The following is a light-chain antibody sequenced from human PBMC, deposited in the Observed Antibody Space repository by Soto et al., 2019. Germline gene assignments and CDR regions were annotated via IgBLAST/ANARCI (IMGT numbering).Light chain of an antibody. V-gene: IGKV3-20*01. CDR1: QSVSSRY. CDR2: GAS. Sequence: EIVLTQSPGTLSLSPGEGATLSCRASQSVSSRYLAWYQQKPGQPPRLLIYGASSRATGIPDRFSGSGSGTDFTLTISGLEPEDFAVYYCQQYGSSPPSSTFGQGTRLEIK. J-gene: IGKJ5*01. CDR3: QQYGSSPPSST.